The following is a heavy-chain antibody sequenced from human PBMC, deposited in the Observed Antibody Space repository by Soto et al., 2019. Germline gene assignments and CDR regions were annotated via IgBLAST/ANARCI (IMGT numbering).Heavy chain of an antibody. Sequence: ASVKVSCKASGGTFSSYAISWVRQAPGQGLEWMGGIIPIFGTANYAQKFQGRVTITADESTSTAYMELSSLRSEDTAVYYCARGSDYYDSSGWAFDIWGQGTMVTV. CDR3: ARGSDYYDSSGWAFDI. CDR1: GGTFSSYA. CDR2: IIPIFGTA. V-gene: IGHV1-69*13. D-gene: IGHD3-22*01. J-gene: IGHJ3*02.